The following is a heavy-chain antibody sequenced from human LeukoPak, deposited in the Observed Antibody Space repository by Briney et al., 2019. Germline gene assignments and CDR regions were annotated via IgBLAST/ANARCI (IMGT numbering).Heavy chain of an antibody. CDR1: GFTFDDYA. J-gene: IGHJ4*02. Sequence: PGGSLRLPCAASGFTFDDYAMHWVRQAPGKGLEWVSGISWNSGSIGYADSVKGRFTISRDNAKNSLYLQVNSLRAEDTALYYCAAGSPGGYWGQGTLVTVSS. CDR2: ISWNSGSI. V-gene: IGHV3-9*01. CDR3: AAGSPGGY. D-gene: IGHD3-10*01.